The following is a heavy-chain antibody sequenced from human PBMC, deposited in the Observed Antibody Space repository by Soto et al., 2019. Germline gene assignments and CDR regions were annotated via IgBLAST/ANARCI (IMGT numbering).Heavy chain of an antibody. CDR3: ARSGSENDY. CDR2: IKEDGSEK. D-gene: IGHD5-12*01. J-gene: IGHJ4*02. CDR1: GFIFSGYW. Sequence: LRLSCAASGFIFSGYWMSWVRQAPGKGLEWVANIKEDGSEKNYVDSVKGRFTISRDNAKNSLYLQMNGLRAEDTAVYYCARSGSENDYWGQGTLVTVSS. V-gene: IGHV3-7*03.